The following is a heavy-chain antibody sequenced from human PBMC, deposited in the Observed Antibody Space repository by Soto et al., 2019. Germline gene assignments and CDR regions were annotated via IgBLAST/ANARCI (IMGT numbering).Heavy chain of an antibody. V-gene: IGHV3-33*01. CDR3: ARGALALYGAFDI. CDR1: GFTFISYG. J-gene: IGHJ3*02. CDR2: IWYDGSNK. D-gene: IGHD2-2*02. Sequence: RRLSCAASGFTFISYGMHWVRQAPGKGLEWVAVIWYDGSNKYYADSLNCLFTISRDNSKNTLYLQMNSLRAEDTAVYYCARGALALYGAFDILRQETMLTASS.